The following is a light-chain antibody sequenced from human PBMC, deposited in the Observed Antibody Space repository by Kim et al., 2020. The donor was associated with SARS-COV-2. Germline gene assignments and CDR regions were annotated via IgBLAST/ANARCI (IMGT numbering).Light chain of an antibody. CDR3: QQYASSPT. CDR1: QSVSRDY. CDR2: DAS. Sequence: SPGERATLSCRASQSVSRDYLAWYHQKPGQPPRLLIYDASSRATGIPDRFSGSGSGTDFTLTISRLEPEDFAVYYCQQYASSPTFGGGTKVDIK. J-gene: IGKJ4*01. V-gene: IGKV3-20*01.